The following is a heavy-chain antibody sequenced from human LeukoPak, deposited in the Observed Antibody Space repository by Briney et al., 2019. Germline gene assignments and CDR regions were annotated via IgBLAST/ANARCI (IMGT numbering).Heavy chain of an antibody. Sequence: SETLSLTCTVSGGSISSYYWSWIRQPPGKGLEWIEYIYYSGSTNYNPSLKSRVTISVDTSKNQFSLKLNSVTAADTAVYYCARGAGVAVASTRYYYMDVWGKGTTVTVSS. J-gene: IGHJ6*03. V-gene: IGHV4-59*01. CDR3: ARGAGVAVASTRYYYMDV. CDR1: GGSISSYY. CDR2: IYYSGST. D-gene: IGHD6-19*01.